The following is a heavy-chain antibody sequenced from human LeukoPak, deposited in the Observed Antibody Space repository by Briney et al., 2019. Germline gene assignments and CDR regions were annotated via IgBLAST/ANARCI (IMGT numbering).Heavy chain of an antibody. D-gene: IGHD4-23*01. J-gene: IGHJ4*02. CDR3: ARKTAYGGHDY. CDR2: LYYSGNT. CDR1: GGSISSYY. Sequence: PSETLSLTCTVSGGSISSYYWSWIRQPPGKGLEWIGYLYYSGNTNYNPSLKSRATISEDTSKNQFSLKVSSVTAAATAVYYCARKTAYGGHDYWGPGTLATVSS. V-gene: IGHV4-59*01.